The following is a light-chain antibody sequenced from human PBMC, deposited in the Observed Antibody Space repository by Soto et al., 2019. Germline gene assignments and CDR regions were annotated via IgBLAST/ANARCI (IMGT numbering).Light chain of an antibody. CDR1: QSISSY. CDR3: QQSYSTPRTT. Sequence: GDRVTLTCRASQSISSYLNWYQQKPGKAPKLLIYAASSLQSGVPSRFSGSGSGTDFTLTISSLQPEDFATYYCQQSYSTPRTTFGQGTKVEIK. CDR2: AAS. V-gene: IGKV1-39*01. J-gene: IGKJ1*01.